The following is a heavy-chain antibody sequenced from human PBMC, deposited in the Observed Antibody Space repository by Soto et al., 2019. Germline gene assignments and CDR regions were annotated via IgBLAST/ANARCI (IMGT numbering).Heavy chain of an antibody. CDR3: AKDRYGSLEGGMDV. J-gene: IGHJ6*02. CDR1: GFIFDDFG. Sequence: EVQLVESGGGLVQPGRSLRLSCAASGFIFDDFGMHWVRQAPGKGLEWVSGVTWNSGNIDYADSVKGQFTITRDNAKNSLYLQMNGLRGEDTALYYCAKDRYGSLEGGMDVWGQGTTVTVSS. D-gene: IGHD1-26*01. V-gene: IGHV3-9*01. CDR2: VTWNSGNI.